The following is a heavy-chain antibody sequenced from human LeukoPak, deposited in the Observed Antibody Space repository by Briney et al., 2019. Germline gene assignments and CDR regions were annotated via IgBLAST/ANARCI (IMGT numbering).Heavy chain of an antibody. Sequence: GGSLRLSCAASGFTFSSYEMNWVRQAPGKGLEWVSYISSSGSTIYYADSVKGRFTISRDNSKNTLYLQMNSLRAEDTAVYYCAKERNDYGSGSSPFDYWGQGTLVTVSS. J-gene: IGHJ4*02. V-gene: IGHV3-48*03. CDR1: GFTFSSYE. CDR2: ISSSGSTI. CDR3: AKERNDYGSGSSPFDY. D-gene: IGHD3-10*01.